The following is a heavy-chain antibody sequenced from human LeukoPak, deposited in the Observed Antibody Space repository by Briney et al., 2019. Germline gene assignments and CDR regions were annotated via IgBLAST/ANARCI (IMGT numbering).Heavy chain of an antibody. J-gene: IGHJ5*02. CDR2: IYTSGST. CDR3: ARDKSEYSGSYWAP. Sequence: SETLSLTCAVYGGSFSGYYWSWIRQPPGEGLEWIGRIYTSGSTNYNPSLKSRVTMSVDTSKNQFSLKLSSVTAADTAVCYCARDKSEYSGSYWAPWGQGTLVTVSS. D-gene: IGHD1-26*01. V-gene: IGHV4-59*10. CDR1: GGSFSGYY.